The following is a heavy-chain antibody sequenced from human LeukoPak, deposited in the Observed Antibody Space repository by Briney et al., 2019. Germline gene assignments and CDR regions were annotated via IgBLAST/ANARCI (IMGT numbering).Heavy chain of an antibody. Sequence: RASETLSLTCAVYGGSFSGHYWTWIRQPPGKGLEWIGEINHSGSTNYNPSLKSRVTISVDTSKNQFSLKVSSVTAADTAVYYCARAGKQWLVFGNDYYMDVWGKGTTVTVSS. CDR3: ARAGKQWLVFGNDYYMDV. CDR2: INHSGST. V-gene: IGHV4-34*01. J-gene: IGHJ6*03. D-gene: IGHD6-19*01. CDR1: GGSFSGHY.